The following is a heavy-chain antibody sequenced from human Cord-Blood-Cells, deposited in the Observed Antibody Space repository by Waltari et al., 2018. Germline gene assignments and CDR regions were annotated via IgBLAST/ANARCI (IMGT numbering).Heavy chain of an antibody. J-gene: IGHJ2*01. CDR2: IKKDGSEK. CDR3: ARARFYWYFDL. D-gene: IGHD3-3*01. Sequence: EVQLVESGGGLVQPGGSLRLSCAASGFTFSSYWMSWVRQAPGKGVGWVANIKKDGSEKYYVDSVKGRFTISRDNANNSLYLQMNSLRAEDTAVYYCARARFYWYFDLWGRGTLVTVSS. V-gene: IGHV3-7*01. CDR1: GFTFSSYW.